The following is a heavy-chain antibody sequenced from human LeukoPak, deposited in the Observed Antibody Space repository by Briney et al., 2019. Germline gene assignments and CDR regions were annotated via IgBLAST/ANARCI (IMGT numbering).Heavy chain of an antibody. Sequence: PSGTLSLACAVSGGSISSSNWWSWVRQPPGKGLEWIGEIYHSGSTNYNPSLKSRVTISVDKSKNQFSLKLSSVTAADTAVYYCATTGDYYDSSGYLDYWGQGTLVTVSS. CDR2: IYHSGST. V-gene: IGHV4-4*02. J-gene: IGHJ4*02. CDR1: GGSISSSNW. D-gene: IGHD3-22*01. CDR3: ATTGDYYDSSGYLDY.